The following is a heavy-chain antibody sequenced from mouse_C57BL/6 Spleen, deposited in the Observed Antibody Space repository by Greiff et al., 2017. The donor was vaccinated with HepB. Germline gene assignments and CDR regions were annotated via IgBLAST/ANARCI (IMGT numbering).Heavy chain of an antibody. Sequence: EVQLQQSGPELVKPGASVKISCKASGYTFTDYYMNWVKQSHGKSLEWIGDINPNNGGTSYNQKFKGKATLTVDKSSSTAYMELRSLTSEDSAVYYCAAYDGYYVRSYAMDYWGQGTSVTVSS. CDR3: AAYDGYYVRSYAMDY. J-gene: IGHJ4*01. CDR2: INPNNGGT. D-gene: IGHD2-3*01. V-gene: IGHV1-26*01. CDR1: GYTFTDYY.